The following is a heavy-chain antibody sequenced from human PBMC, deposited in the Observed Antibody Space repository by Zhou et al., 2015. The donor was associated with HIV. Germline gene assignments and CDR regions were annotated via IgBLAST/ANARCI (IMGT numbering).Heavy chain of an antibody. J-gene: IGHJ4*01. D-gene: IGHD3-16*02. Sequence: QVQLVQSGAEVKKPGSSVKVSCKASGGTFSSYPISWVRQAPGQGLEWMGWISPYNGNTNYAQKLQGRVTMTTDTSTSTAYMELRSLRSDDTAVYYCARDEENDYVWGSYRPPGYWGRGTRRSPSPQ. CDR2: ISPYNGNT. CDR1: GGTFSSYP. V-gene: IGHV1-18*01. CDR3: ARDEENDYVWGSYRPPGY.